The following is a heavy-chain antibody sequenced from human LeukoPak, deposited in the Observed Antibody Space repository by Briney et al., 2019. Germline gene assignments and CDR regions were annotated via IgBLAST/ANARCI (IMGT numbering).Heavy chain of an antibody. Sequence: GASVKVSCKASGYTFTGYYMHWVRQAPGQGLEWMGWINPNSGGTNYAQKFQGRVTMTRDTSISTAYMELSRLRSDDTAVYYCARGAFGGVIVTQVVDWFDPWGQGTLATVSS. J-gene: IGHJ5*02. CDR1: GYTFTGYY. CDR2: INPNSGGT. V-gene: IGHV1-2*02. D-gene: IGHD3-16*02. CDR3: ARGAFGGVIVTQVVDWFDP.